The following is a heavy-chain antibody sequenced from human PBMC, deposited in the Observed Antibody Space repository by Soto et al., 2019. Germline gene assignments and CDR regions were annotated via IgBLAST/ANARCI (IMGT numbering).Heavy chain of an antibody. J-gene: IGHJ4*02. CDR1: GRSMISYY. V-gene: IGHV4-4*07. D-gene: IGHD3-3*02. CDR2: IYTGGNT. CDR3: AREGDDRHFFFDS. Sequence: QLQESGPGLVKPSETLSLTCNVSGRSMISYYWSWIRQPAGKGLEWIGRIYTGGNTNYNPSLKSRVTMSVDTSKNQFSLSLTSVTAADTAVYYCAREGDDRHFFFDSWGQGTLVTVSS.